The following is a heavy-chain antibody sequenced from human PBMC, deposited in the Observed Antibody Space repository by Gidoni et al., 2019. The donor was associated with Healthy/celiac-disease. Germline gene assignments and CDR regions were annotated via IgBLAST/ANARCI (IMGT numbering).Heavy chain of an antibody. CDR1: GGTFSSYA. J-gene: IGHJ6*03. CDR2: IIPIFGTA. Sequence: QVQRVQSGAEVKKHGSSVKVSCKASGGTFSSYAISWVRQAPGQGLEWMGGIIPIFGTANYSQQFQGRVTLTADKSTSTAYIELSSLRSEDTAVYYCARGRGTNYYGSGSYLRSLSYYYYMDVWGKGTTVTVSS. V-gene: IGHV1-69*06. D-gene: IGHD3-10*01. CDR3: ARGRGTNYYGSGSYLRSLSYYYYMDV.